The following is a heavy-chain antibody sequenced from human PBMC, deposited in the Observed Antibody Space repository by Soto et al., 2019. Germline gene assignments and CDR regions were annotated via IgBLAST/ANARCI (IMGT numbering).Heavy chain of an antibody. CDR3: ARLLPMTALQLTTRQDSFDY. CDR2: IYYSGST. D-gene: IGHD2-21*02. V-gene: IGHV4-39*01. CDR1: CGSISSSSYY. J-gene: IGHJ4*02. Sequence: SETLCLTWTVSCGSISSSSYYWGRIRKPPGKGLEWIGSIYYSGSTSYNPSLKSRVTISVDTSKNQFSLRLSSVTAADTAVYYCARLLPMTALQLTTRQDSFDYWGQGTLVTVSS.